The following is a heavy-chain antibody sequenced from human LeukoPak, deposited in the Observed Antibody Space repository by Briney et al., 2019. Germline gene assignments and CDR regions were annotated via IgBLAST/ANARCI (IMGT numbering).Heavy chain of an antibody. J-gene: IGHJ4*02. D-gene: IGHD1-7*01. Sequence: PWETLGLPCTVSGAPNGSYYWVWIRRPPAKGLEWIGYIYYGGSTKYNPALKSRVTITVDTSKNQSSLKLSSGTAADAAVYYCGRGRTLAGTTDYWGQGTLVTVSS. CDR3: GRGRTLAGTTDY. CDR1: GAPNGSYY. CDR2: IYYGGST. V-gene: IGHV4-59*13.